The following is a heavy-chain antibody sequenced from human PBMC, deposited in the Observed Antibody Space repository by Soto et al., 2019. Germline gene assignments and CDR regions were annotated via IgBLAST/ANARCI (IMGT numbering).Heavy chain of an antibody. D-gene: IGHD5-18*01. CDR2: IIPIFGTA. CDR3: ARERFRVDTAMVPDAFDI. J-gene: IGHJ3*02. CDR1: GGTFSSYA. Sequence: QVQLVQSGAEVKKPGSSVKVSCKASGGTFSSYAISWVRQAPGQGLEWMGGIIPIFGTANYAQKFQGRVTITGDESTSTAYMELSSLRSEDVAVYYCARERFRVDTAMVPDAFDIWGQGTMVTVSS. V-gene: IGHV1-69*01.